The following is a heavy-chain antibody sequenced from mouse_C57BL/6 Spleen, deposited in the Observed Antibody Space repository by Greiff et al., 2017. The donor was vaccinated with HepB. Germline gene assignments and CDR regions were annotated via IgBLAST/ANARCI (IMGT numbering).Heavy chain of an antibody. CDR1: GYTFTSYW. D-gene: IGHD2-5*01. V-gene: IGHV1-55*01. Sequence: VQLQQPGAELVKPGASVKMSCKASGYTFTSYWITWVKQRPGQGLEWIGDIYPGSGSTNYNEKFKSKATLTVDTSSSTAYTQLSSLTSEDSAVYYCARKVYYSNYVGYFDYWGQGTTLTVSS. CDR2: IYPGSGST. CDR3: ARKVYYSNYVGYFDY. J-gene: IGHJ2*01.